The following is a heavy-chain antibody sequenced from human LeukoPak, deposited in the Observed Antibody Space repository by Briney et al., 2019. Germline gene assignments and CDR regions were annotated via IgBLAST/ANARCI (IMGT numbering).Heavy chain of an antibody. CDR2: IWYDGSNK. CDR1: GFTFSSYG. CDR3: ARDRNWSGYCDY. Sequence: PGGSLRLSCAASGFTFSSYGMHWVRQAPGKGLEWVAVIWYDGSNKYYADSVKGRFTISRDNSKNTLYLQMNSLRAEDTAVYYCARDRNWSGYCDYWGQGTLVTVSS. D-gene: IGHD3-3*01. V-gene: IGHV3-33*01. J-gene: IGHJ4*02.